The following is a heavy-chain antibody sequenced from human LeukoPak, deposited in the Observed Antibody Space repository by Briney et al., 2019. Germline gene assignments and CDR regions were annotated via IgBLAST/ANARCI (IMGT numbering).Heavy chain of an antibody. CDR3: AKDALRAVPYYFDY. J-gene: IGHJ4*02. CDR1: GFTLSSYG. CDR2: ISGSGYSA. V-gene: IGHV3-23*01. D-gene: IGHD3-10*01. Sequence: SGGSLRLSCIASGFTLSSYGMSWVRQAPGKGLEWVAAISGSGYSAYYADSVKGRFTISRDNSKNTLFLEMNSLKPEDTAVYYCAKDALRAVPYYFDYWGQGTLVTVSS.